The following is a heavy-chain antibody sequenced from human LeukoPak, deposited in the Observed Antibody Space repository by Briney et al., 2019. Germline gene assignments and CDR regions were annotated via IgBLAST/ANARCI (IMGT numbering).Heavy chain of an antibody. J-gene: IGHJ3*02. D-gene: IGHD1-26*01. CDR1: VGSISSGGHD. V-gene: IGHV4-31*03. Sequence: PSQTLSLTCTVSVGSISSGGHDGSWIRQHPGKGLEWIGYIYYIGSTYYNPSLKSRVTISVDTSKNQFSLKLSSVTAADTAVYYCARAPGGIVGAPGAFDIWGQGTMVTVSS. CDR3: ARAPGGIVGAPGAFDI. CDR2: IYYIGST.